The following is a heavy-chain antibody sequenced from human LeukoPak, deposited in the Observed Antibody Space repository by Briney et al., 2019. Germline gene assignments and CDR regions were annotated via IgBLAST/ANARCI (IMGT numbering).Heavy chain of an antibody. V-gene: IGHV4-59*12. CDR1: GGSISSYY. CDR2: IYYSGST. J-gene: IGHJ4*02. Sequence: SETLSLTCTVSGGSISSYYWSWIRQPPGKGLEWIGYIYYSGSTNYNPSLKSRVTISVDTSKNQFSLKLSSVTAADTAVYYCARTYYGSGDYWGQGTLVTVSS. D-gene: IGHD3-10*01. CDR3: ARTYYGSGDY.